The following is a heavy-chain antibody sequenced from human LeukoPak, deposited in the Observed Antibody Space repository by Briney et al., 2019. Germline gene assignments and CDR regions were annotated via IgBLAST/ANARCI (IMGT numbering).Heavy chain of an antibody. CDR1: GYTFTTYG. Sequence: ASVKVSSKTSGYTFTTYGISWVRQAPGQGLEWMGWISPYNGNTRYAGKFQGRVSMTTDTSTSTAYMELRSLRSDDTAVYYCARFPPVPTPKYSSSWYFAFDIWGQGTMVTVSS. J-gene: IGHJ3*02. D-gene: IGHD6-13*01. V-gene: IGHV1-18*01. CDR2: ISPYNGNT. CDR3: ARFPPVPTPKYSSSWYFAFDI.